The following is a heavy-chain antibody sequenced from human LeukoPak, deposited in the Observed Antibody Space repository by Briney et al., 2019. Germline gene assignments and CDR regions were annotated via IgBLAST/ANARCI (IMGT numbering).Heavy chain of an antibody. CDR3: ARVGSRIDYYGMDV. CDR1: GYTFTSYG. V-gene: IGHV1-18*01. Sequence: ASVKVSCKASGYTFTSYGISWVRQAPGQGLEWRGWISAYNGNTNDAQKLQGRVTMTTDTSTSTAYMELRSLRSDDTAVYYCARVGSRIDYYGMDVWGQGTTVTVSS. J-gene: IGHJ6*02. D-gene: IGHD1-14*01. CDR2: ISAYNGNT.